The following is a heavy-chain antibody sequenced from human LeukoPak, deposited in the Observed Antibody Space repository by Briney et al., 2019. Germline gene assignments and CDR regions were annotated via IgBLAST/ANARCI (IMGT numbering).Heavy chain of an antibody. CDR1: GFTFSSYG. J-gene: IGHJ4*02. D-gene: IGHD3-22*01. CDR3: AKDLQNDYYDTSGFDY. CDR2: IWYDGSNK. Sequence: GGSLRLSRAASGFTFSSYGMHWVRQAPGKGLEWVAVIWYDGSNKYYADSVKGRFTISRDNSKNTLYLQMNSLRAEDTAVYYCAKDLQNDYYDTSGFDYWGQGTLVTVSS. V-gene: IGHV3-33*06.